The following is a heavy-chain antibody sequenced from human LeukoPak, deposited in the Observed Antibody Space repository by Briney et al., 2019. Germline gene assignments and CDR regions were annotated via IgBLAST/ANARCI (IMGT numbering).Heavy chain of an antibody. CDR1: GFTFSTYG. CDR3: AKDLRGGGRFFDY. J-gene: IGHJ4*02. Sequence: GGSLRLSCAASGFTFSTYGMHWVRQAPGKGLEWVAFIRYDGSDKFYADSVKGRFTLSRDKSKNTLYLQMNSLRAEDTAVYYCAKDLRGGGRFFDYWGQGTLVTVSS. D-gene: IGHD3-16*01. V-gene: IGHV3-30*02. CDR2: IRYDGSDK.